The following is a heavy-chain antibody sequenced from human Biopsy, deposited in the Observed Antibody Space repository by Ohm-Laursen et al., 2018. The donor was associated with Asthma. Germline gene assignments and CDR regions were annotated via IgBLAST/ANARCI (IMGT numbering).Heavy chain of an antibody. Sequence: TLSLTCPVSGGSISSGGYYWSWIRQHPGKGLEWIGYIYYSGSTYYNPSLKSRVTVSVDTSKNQFSLKLSSVTAADTAVYYCARDLSGYCTSSACYGFDSWGQGTLVTVSS. V-gene: IGHV4-31*03. CDR1: GGSISSGGYY. D-gene: IGHD2-8*01. J-gene: IGHJ5*01. CDR2: IYYSGST. CDR3: ARDLSGYCTSSACYGFDS.